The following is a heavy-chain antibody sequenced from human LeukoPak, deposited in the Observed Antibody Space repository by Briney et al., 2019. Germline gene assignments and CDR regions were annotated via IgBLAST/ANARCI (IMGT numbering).Heavy chain of an antibody. V-gene: IGHV4-4*07. D-gene: IGHD2-15*01. CDR3: ARHGILGNNLMYYFDY. CDR1: GGSISSYY. J-gene: IGHJ4*02. Sequence: PSETLSLTCTVSGGSISSYYWSWIRQPAGKGLEWIGRIYTSGSTNYNPSLKSRVTISVDTSKNQFSLKLSSVTAADTAVYYCARHGILGNNLMYYFDYWGQGTLVTVSS. CDR2: IYTSGST.